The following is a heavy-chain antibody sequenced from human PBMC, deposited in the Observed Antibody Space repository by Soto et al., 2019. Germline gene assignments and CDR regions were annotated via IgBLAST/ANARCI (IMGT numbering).Heavy chain of an antibody. J-gene: IGHJ6*03. CDR1: GGSISSYY. V-gene: IGHV4-59*01. CDR3: ARIRYCTNGVCYPVYYYYMDV. CDR2: IYYSGNT. D-gene: IGHD2-8*01. Sequence: SETLSLTCTVSGGSISSYYWSWIRQPPGKGLEWIGYIYYSGNTNYNPSLKSRVTISVDTSKNQFSLKLSSVTAADTAVYYCARIRYCTNGVCYPVYYYYMDVWGKGTTVTVSS.